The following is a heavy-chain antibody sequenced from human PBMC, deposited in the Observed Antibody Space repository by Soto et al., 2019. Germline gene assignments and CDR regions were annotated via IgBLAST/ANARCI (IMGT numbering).Heavy chain of an antibody. CDR2: ISAYNGNT. V-gene: IGHV1-18*01. Sequence: ASVKVSCKASGYTFTSYGISWVRQAPGQGLEWMGWISAYNGNTNYAQKFQGRVTMTRNTSISTAYMELSSLRSEDTAVYYCASFYGSGLRYGDYYYYYGMDVWGQGTTVTVSS. D-gene: IGHD4-17*01. CDR3: ASFYGSGLRYGDYYYYYGMDV. J-gene: IGHJ6*02. CDR1: GYTFTSYG.